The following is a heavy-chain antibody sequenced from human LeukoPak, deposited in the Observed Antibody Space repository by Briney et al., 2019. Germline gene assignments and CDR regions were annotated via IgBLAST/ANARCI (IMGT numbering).Heavy chain of an antibody. CDR3: ARTRYSYDSSGYYLDY. Sequence: SETLSLTCTVSGGSISSNNWWSWVRQPPGKGLEWIGKIYHSGSTNFNYNPSLKSRVTISVDKSKNQFSLKLSSVTAADTAVYYCARTRYSYDSSGYYLDYWGQGTLVTVS. CDR1: GGSISSNNW. J-gene: IGHJ4*02. D-gene: IGHD3-22*01. V-gene: IGHV4-4*02. CDR2: IYHSGSTNF.